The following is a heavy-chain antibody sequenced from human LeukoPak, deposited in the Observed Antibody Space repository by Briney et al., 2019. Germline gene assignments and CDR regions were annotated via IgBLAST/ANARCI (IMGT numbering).Heavy chain of an antibody. Sequence: ASVKVSCKASGYTFTGYYMHWVRQAPGQGLEWMGWISPNSGNTGYAQKFQGRVTMTRNTSISTAYMELSSLRSEDTAVYYCARSTMVRGVIIGDDYWGQGTLVTVSS. V-gene: IGHV1-8*02. CDR2: ISPNSGNT. CDR1: GYTFTGYY. J-gene: IGHJ4*02. CDR3: ARSTMVRGVIIGDDY. D-gene: IGHD3-10*01.